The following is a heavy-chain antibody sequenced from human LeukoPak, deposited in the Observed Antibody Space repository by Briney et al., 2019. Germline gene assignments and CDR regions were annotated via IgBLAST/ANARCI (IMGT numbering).Heavy chain of an antibody. J-gene: IGHJ4*02. CDR1: GYSFTSYW. V-gene: IGHV5-51*01. CDR3: ARMRADLVAATDY. CDR2: IYPGNSRT. Sequence: PGESLKISCKASGYSFTSYWIGWVRQMPGKGMEWMGIIYPGNSRTRYRPSFQGQVTISADKSISTAYLQWSSLKASDTAMYYCARMRADLVAATDYWGQGTLVTVSS. D-gene: IGHD5-12*01.